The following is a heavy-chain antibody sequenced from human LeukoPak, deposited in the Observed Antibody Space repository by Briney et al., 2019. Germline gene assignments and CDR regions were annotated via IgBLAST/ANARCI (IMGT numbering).Heavy chain of an antibody. D-gene: IGHD5-24*01. CDR3: AKDMSKMATSPNFDY. CDR2: ISWDGGST. CDR1: GFTFDDYA. V-gene: IGHV3-43D*03. J-gene: IGHJ4*02. Sequence: GGSLRLSCAASGFTFDDYAVHWVRQAPGKGLEWVSLISWDGGSTYYADSVKGRFTISRDNSKNSLYLQMNSLRAEDTALYYCAKDMSKMATSPNFDYWGQGTLVTVSS.